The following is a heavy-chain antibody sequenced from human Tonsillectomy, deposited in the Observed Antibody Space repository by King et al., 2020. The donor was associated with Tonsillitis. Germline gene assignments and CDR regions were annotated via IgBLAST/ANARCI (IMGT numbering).Heavy chain of an antibody. Sequence: VQLVQSGAEVKKPGASVKVSCKASAYIFTAYYLHWMRQAPGQGLEYMGWINPASGGTNSAPKFQGRVTMTRDASINTAYMELSSLTSDDTAVYYCARDLLEAVAVYFFAYWGQGTLVTVSS. D-gene: IGHD6-19*01. CDR1: AYIFTAYY. V-gene: IGHV1-2*02. CDR3: ARDLLEAVAVYFFAY. J-gene: IGHJ4*02. CDR2: INPASGGT.